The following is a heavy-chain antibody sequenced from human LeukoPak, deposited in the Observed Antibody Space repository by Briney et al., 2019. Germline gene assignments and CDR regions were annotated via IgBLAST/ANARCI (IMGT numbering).Heavy chain of an antibody. CDR1: GFTFSNFW. V-gene: IGHV3-7*01. J-gene: IGHJ4*02. CDR2: IREDGNEK. Sequence: HPGGSLRLSCAASGFTFSNFWMAWVRQAPGKGLEWVANIREDGNEKYYVDSVKGRFTISRDNAKNSLYLQMNSLRAEDTAVYYCAIGVYHLDHWGQGTLVTVSS. CDR3: AIGVYHLDH. D-gene: IGHD3-3*01.